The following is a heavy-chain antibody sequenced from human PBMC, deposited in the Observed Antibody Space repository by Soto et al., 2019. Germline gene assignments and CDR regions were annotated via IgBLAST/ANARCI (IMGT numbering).Heavy chain of an antibody. CDR3: AGPYRGLDQ. J-gene: IGHJ4*02. D-gene: IGHD3-10*01. CDR1: GFTFSSCW. Sequence: EVQLVESGGGLVQPGGSLRLSCAASGFTFSSCWMSWVRQAPGKGLEWVASLIQDGSQKYYVDSAKGRFTISRDNAKNSLYLQMSTLRAEDTAVYYCAGPYRGLDQWGQGTLVTVSS. CDR2: LIQDGSQK. V-gene: IGHV3-7*01.